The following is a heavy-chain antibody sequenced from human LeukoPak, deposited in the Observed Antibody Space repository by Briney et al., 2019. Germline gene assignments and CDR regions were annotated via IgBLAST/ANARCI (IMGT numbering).Heavy chain of an antibody. D-gene: IGHD3-22*01. CDR1: GFTFTSSA. J-gene: IGHJ4*02. CDR2: IVVGSGNT. Sequence: SVKVSCKASGFTFTSSAVQWVRQARGQRLEWIGWIVVGSGNTNYAQKFQERVIITRDMSTSTAYMELSSLRSEDTAVYYCAASPDYCDSSGYSYYFDYWGQGTLVTVSS. CDR3: AASPDYCDSSGYSYYFDY. V-gene: IGHV1-58*01.